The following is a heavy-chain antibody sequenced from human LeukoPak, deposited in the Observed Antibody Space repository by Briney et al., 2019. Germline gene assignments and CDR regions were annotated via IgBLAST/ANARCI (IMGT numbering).Heavy chain of an antibody. D-gene: IGHD1-26*01. CDR3: ARHQIVGDSISALDI. CDR2: IYPGDSDT. Sequence: GESLKISCKGSGDSFTTHWIAWVRQMPGNGLEWMGIIYPGDSDTRYSPSFQGQVTISADKSITTAYLQWSSLKASDTAMYFCARHQIVGDSISALDIWGQGTMVTVSS. V-gene: IGHV5-51*01. J-gene: IGHJ3*02. CDR1: GDSFTTHW.